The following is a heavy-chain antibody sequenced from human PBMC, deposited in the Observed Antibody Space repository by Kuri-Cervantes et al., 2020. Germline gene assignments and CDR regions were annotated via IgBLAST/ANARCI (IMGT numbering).Heavy chain of an antibody. CDR1: GGSVSSRSWY. Sequence: SETLSLTCTVSGGSVSSRSWYWGWIRQTPGKGLEWIGSIYYSGSTYYNPSLKSRGTISVDTSKNQFSLKLSSVTAADTAVYYCARRRYGDYDDWYFDLWGRGTLVTVSS. D-gene: IGHD4-17*01. J-gene: IGHJ2*01. CDR3: ARRRYGDYDDWYFDL. V-gene: IGHV4-39*07. CDR2: IYYSGST.